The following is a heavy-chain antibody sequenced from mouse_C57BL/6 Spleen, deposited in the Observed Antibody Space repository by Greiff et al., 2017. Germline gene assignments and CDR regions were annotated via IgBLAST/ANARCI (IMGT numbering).Heavy chain of an antibody. D-gene: IGHD1-1*01. J-gene: IGHJ2*01. CDR1: GYAFSSSW. CDR2: IYPGDGDT. V-gene: IGHV1-82*01. Sequence: QVHLQQSGPELVKPGASVKISCKASGYAFSSSWMNWVKQRPGKGLEWIGRIYPGDGDTNYNGKFKGKATLTADKSSSTAYMQLSSLTSEDSAVYFCARCPYYYGSRLDYWGQGTTLTVSS. CDR3: ARCPYYYGSRLDY.